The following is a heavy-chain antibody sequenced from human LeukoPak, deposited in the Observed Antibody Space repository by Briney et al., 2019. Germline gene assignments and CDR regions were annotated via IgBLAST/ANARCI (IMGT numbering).Heavy chain of an antibody. Sequence: GGSLRLSCAASGFTFSSYGMHWVRQAPGKGLEWVAFIRYDGSNKYYADSVKGRFTISRDNAKNSLYLQMNSLRAEDTAVYYCARINRLRDWFGPWGQEPWSPSPQ. V-gene: IGHV3-30*02. CDR3: ARINRLRDWFGP. CDR2: IRYDGSNK. CDR1: GFTFSSYG. D-gene: IGHD1-14*01. J-gene: IGHJ5*02.